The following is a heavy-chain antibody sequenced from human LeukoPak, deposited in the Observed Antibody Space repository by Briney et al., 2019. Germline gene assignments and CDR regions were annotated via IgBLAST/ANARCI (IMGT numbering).Heavy chain of an antibody. Sequence: GGSLRLSCAASGFTFSSYAMSWVRQAPGKGLECVSAISGSGGSTYYADSVKGRFTISRDNSKNTLYLQMNSLRAEDTAVYYCAKNYGGIVVVPAAIAFDIWGQGTMVTVSS. J-gene: IGHJ3*02. V-gene: IGHV3-23*01. CDR3: AKNYGGIVVVPAAIAFDI. D-gene: IGHD2-2*01. CDR1: GFTFSSYA. CDR2: ISGSGGST.